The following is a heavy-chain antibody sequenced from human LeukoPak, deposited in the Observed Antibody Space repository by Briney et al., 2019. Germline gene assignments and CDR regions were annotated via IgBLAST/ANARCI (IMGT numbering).Heavy chain of an antibody. J-gene: IGHJ3*02. V-gene: IGHV1-18*01. CDR2: ISAYNGNT. CDR3: AREGVYYYDSSGYSHDAFDI. Sequence: ASVKVSCKASGYTFTSYGISWVRQAPGQGLEWMGWISAYNGNTNYAQKLQGRVTMTTDTSTSTAYMELRSLRSDDTAVYYCAREGVYYYDSSGYSHDAFDIWGQGTVVTVSS. D-gene: IGHD3-22*01. CDR1: GYTFTSYG.